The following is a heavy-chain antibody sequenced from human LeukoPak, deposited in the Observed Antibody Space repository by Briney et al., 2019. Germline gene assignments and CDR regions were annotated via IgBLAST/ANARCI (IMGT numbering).Heavy chain of an antibody. CDR2: ISYDGSNK. D-gene: IGHD3-3*01. CDR1: GFTFSSYA. J-gene: IGHJ4*02. CDR3: ARGYYDFWSGYYRTYFDY. V-gene: IGHV3-30-3*01. Sequence: PGGSLRLSCAASGFTFSSYAMHWVRQAPGKGLEWVAVISYDGSNKYYADSVEGRFTISRDNSKNTLYLQMNSLRAEDTAVYYCARGYYDFWSGYYRTYFDYWGQGTLVTVSS.